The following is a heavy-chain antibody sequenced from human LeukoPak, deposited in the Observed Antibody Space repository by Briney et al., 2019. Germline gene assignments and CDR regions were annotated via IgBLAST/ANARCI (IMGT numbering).Heavy chain of an antibody. CDR1: GYTFTGYY. CDR2: ISAYNGNT. D-gene: IGHD6-13*01. V-gene: IGHV1-18*04. CDR3: LRAGAAGNFDY. J-gene: IGHJ4*02. Sequence: GASVKVSCKASGYTFTGYYMHWVRQAPGQGLEWLGWISAYNGNTNYAQKLQGRVTMTTDTSTSTAYMELRSLRSDDTAVYYCLRAGAAGNFDYWGQGTLVTVSS.